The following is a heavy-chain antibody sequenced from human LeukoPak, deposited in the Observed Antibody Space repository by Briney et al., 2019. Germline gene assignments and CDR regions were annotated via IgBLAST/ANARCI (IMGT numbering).Heavy chain of an antibody. CDR2: INGAGDNT. CDR1: GYTFSSHG. CDR3: AKVSVCYGCYLDY. Sequence: GGSLRLSCAASGYTFSSHGLTWVRQAPGKGLEWVSTINGAGDNTYYAETVKGRFAIFRDNSKNTLYLQMHSLRAEDTAIYYCAKVSVCYGCYLDYWGQGTLVTVS. D-gene: IGHD3-16*01. V-gene: IGHV3-23*01. J-gene: IGHJ4*02.